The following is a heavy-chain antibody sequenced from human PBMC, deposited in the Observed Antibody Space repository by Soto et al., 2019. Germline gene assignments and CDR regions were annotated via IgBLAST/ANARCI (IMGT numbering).Heavy chain of an antibody. J-gene: IGHJ4*01. V-gene: IGHV3-23*01. CDR3: ANGGVGSTSTAFY. D-gene: IGHD1-26*01. Sequence: PGGSLRLSCAASGFTFSNYAMSWVRQAPGRGLEWVSAIRSSGTSTYYTDSVKGRFTISRDNAKNTLYLQMNSLTAEDTAVYYCANGGVGSTSTAFYWGQGTLVTVSS. CDR2: IRSSGTST. CDR1: GFTFSNYA.